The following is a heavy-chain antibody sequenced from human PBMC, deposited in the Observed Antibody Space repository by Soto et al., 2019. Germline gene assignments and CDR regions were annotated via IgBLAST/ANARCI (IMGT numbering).Heavy chain of an antibody. CDR1: GVTFSSYS. CDR2: ISSSSSTI. Sequence: EVQLLESGGGLVQPGGSLRLSCAASGVTFSSYSMNWVRQAPGQGREWVSYISSSSSTIYYADYVKGRFTISRDNAKNSLYLQMNSLRDEDTAVYYWASELAALNWFDPWGQGTLVTVSS. V-gene: IGHV3-48*02. J-gene: IGHJ5*02. D-gene: IGHD1-1*01. CDR3: ASELAALNWFDP.